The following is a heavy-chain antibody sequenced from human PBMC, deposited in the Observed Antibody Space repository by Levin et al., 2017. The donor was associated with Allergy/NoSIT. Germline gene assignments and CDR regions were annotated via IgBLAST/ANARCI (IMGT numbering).Heavy chain of an antibody. D-gene: IGHD3-22*01. CDR1: GFTFSSYA. CDR2: ISYDGSNK. Sequence: GGSLRLSCAASGFTFSSYAMHWVRQAPGKGLEWVAVISYDGSNKYYADSVKGRFTISRDNSKNTLYLQMNSLRAEDTAVYYCARLIVPFEYWGQGTLVTVSS. V-gene: IGHV3-30*04. CDR3: ARLIVPFEY. J-gene: IGHJ4*02.